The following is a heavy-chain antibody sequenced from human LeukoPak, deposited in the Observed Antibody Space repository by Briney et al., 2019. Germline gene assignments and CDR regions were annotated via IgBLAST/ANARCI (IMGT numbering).Heavy chain of an antibody. CDR3: ARDDYYGSGRPFDY. CDR2: IYHSGST. J-gene: IGHJ4*02. V-gene: IGHV4-39*07. D-gene: IGHD3-10*01. Sequence: PSETLSLTCTVSGGSISSSSYYWGWIRQPPGKGLEWIGEIYHSGSTNYNPSLKSRVTISVDKSKNQFSLKLSSVTAADTAVYYCARDDYYGSGRPFDYWGQGTLVTVSS. CDR1: GGSISSSSYY.